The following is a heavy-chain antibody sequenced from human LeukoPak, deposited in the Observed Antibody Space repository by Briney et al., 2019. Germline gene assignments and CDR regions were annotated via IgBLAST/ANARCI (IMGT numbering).Heavy chain of an antibody. CDR2: ISSSSTYI. CDR1: GFTFSTYS. V-gene: IGHV3-21*04. CDR3: ARVGYLAAAGYFDY. Sequence: GGSLRLSCAASGFTFSTYSMNWVRQAPGKGLEWVSSISSSSTYIYYADSVKGRFTISRDNAKNSLYLQMNSLRAEDTAVYYCARVGYLAAAGYFDYWGQGTLVTVSS. D-gene: IGHD6-13*01. J-gene: IGHJ4*02.